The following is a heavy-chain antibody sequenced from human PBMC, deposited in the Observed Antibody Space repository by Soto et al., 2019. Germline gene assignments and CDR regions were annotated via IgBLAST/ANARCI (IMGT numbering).Heavy chain of an antibody. CDR3: AKETTVTTFMGYYYYYGMDV. Sequence: QVQLVESGGGVVQPGRPLRLSSAASGFTFSTYGMHWVRQAPGKGLEWVAVISDDGSNKYYADSVRGRFTISRDNSKNSLYLQMNSLRAEDTAVYYCAKETTVTTFMGYYYYYGMDVWGQGTTVTVSS. V-gene: IGHV3-30*18. D-gene: IGHD4-17*01. J-gene: IGHJ6*02. CDR2: ISDDGSNK. CDR1: GFTFSTYG.